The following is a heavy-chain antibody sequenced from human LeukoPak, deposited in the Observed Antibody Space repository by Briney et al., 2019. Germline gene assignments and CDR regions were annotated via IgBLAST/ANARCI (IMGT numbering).Heavy chain of an antibody. J-gene: IGHJ4*02. CDR1: GGSISSYY. D-gene: IGHD3-10*01. CDR3: ARDLWAWFDY. Sequence: PSETLSLTCTVSGGSISSYYWSWIRQPPGKGLEWIGYIHYSGSTNYNPSLKSRVTISVDTSKNQFSLKLSSVTAADTAVYYCARDLWAWFDYWGQGTLVTVSS. CDR2: IHYSGST. V-gene: IGHV4-59*01.